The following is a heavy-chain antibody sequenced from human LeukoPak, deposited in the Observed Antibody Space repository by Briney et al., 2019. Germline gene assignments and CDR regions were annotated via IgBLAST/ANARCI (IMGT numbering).Heavy chain of an antibody. V-gene: IGHV3-23*01. D-gene: IGHD4-17*01. J-gene: IGHJ4*02. CDR3: AKASSRYGDYDYFDY. CDR1: GFTFSSYA. Sequence: PGGSLRLSCAASGFTFSSYAMSWVRQAPGKGLEWVSAISGSGGSTYYADSVKGRFTISRDNSKNTLYLQMNSLRAEDTAVYYCAKASSRYGDYDYFDYWGQGTLVTVSS. CDR2: ISGSGGST.